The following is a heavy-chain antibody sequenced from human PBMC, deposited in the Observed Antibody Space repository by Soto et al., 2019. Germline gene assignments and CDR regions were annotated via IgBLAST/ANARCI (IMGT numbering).Heavy chain of an antibody. D-gene: IGHD3-10*01. J-gene: IGHJ6*03. CDR2: IYYSGST. V-gene: IGHV4-31*03. CDR1: GGSISSGGYY. Sequence: SETLSLTCTVSGGSISSGGYYWSWIRQHPGKGLEWIGYIYYSGSTYYNPSLKSRVTISVDTSKNQFSLKLSSVTAADTAVYYCARSITMVRGVIIRDYYYYYMDVWGKGTTVTVSS. CDR3: ARSITMVRGVIIRDYYYYYMDV.